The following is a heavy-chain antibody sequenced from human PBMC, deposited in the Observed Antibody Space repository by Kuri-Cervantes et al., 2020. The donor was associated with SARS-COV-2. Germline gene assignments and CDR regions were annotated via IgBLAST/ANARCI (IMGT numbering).Heavy chain of an antibody. CDR1: GFTFSSYA. CDR2: ISYDGSSK. CDR3: ARSPGAYFDY. V-gene: IGHV3-30*04. D-gene: IGHD3-10*01. J-gene: IGHJ4*02. Sequence: LSLTCAASGFTFSSYAMHWVRQAPGKGLEWVAVISYDGSSKYYADSVKGRFTISRDNSKNTLYLQMNSLRAEDTAVYYCARSPGAYFDYWGQGTLVTVSS.